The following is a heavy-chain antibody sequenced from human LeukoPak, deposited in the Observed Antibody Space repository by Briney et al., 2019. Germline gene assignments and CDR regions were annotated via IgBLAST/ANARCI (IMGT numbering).Heavy chain of an antibody. V-gene: IGHV3-64*01. D-gene: IGHD2-15*01. Sequence: PGGSLRLSCAASGFTFSSYAMHWVRQAPGKGLEYVSAISSNGGSTYYANSVKGRFTIFRDNSKNTLYPQMGSLRAEDMAVYYCARGDGWTREYFDYWGQGTLVTVSS. CDR2: ISSNGGST. CDR3: ARGDGWTREYFDY. CDR1: GFTFSSYA. J-gene: IGHJ4*02.